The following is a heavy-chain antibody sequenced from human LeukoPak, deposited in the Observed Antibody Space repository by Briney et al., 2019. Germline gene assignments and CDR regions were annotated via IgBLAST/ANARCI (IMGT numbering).Heavy chain of an antibody. CDR1: GFTFSNAW. V-gene: IGHV3-15*01. Sequence: GGSLRLSCAASGFTFSNAWMSWVRQAPGKGLEWVGRIKSKTDGGTTEYAAPVKGRLTMARDDSENTLYLQMNSLKTENTAVYYCTREGGWSFYFDYWGQGTLVTVSS. CDR3: TREGGWSFYFDY. J-gene: IGHJ4*02. D-gene: IGHD2-15*01. CDR2: IKSKTDGGTT.